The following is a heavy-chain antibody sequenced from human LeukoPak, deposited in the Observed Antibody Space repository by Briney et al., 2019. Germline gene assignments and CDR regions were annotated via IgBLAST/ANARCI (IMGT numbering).Heavy chain of an antibody. D-gene: IGHD6-19*01. Sequence: SETLSLTCTVSGGSISSSRYYWGWIRQPPGKGLDWIGSIYYSGTTYYNPSLQSRVTISVDTSKNQFSLKVSSVTAADTAVYYCARASGWNGDYFDYWGQGTLVTVSS. V-gene: IGHV4-39*01. CDR1: GGSISSSRYY. J-gene: IGHJ4*02. CDR2: IYYSGTT. CDR3: ARASGWNGDYFDY.